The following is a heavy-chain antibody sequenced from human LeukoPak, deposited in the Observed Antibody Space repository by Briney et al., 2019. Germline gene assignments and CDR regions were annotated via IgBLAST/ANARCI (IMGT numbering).Heavy chain of an antibody. Sequence: ASVKVSCKASGYTFSSYDINWVRQATGQGLEWMGWMNPNSGDRGYAQKFQGRVTITRNTSISTAYMELSSLRSEDTAVYYCASRISSGWSPSYYCYMDVWGKGTTVTVSS. V-gene: IGHV1-8*03. D-gene: IGHD6-19*01. CDR2: MNPNSGDR. J-gene: IGHJ6*03. CDR1: GYTFSSYD. CDR3: ASRISSGWSPSYYCYMDV.